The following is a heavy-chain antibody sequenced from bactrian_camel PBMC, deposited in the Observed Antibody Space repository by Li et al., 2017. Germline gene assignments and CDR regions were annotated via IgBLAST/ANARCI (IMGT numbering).Heavy chain of an antibody. CDR3: AAAPTSWHFGY. V-gene: IGHV3S10*01. CDR1: GYTSSRVY. CDR2: VPSYGTT. J-gene: IGHJ6*01. Sequence: VQLVESGGGSVQSGGSLRLSCAASGYTSSRVYMAWFRQAPGKEREWVGCVPSYGTTVYADSVKCRFTISQDNAKNTLYLQMNTLKPEDTAVYYCAAAPTSWHFGYWGQGTQVTVS. D-gene: IGHD6*01.